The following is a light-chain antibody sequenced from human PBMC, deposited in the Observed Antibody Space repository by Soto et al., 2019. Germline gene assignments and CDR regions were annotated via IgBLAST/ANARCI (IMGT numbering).Light chain of an antibody. Sequence: QSVLTQPPSASGSPGQSVTISCTGTSSDVGAYKYVSWYQQYPGKAPKLIIYEVTKRPSGVPDRFSGSKSGNTASLTVSGLHAEDEADYYCTSYVGNDIWVFGGGTKLTVL. CDR2: EVT. CDR3: TSYVGNDIWV. J-gene: IGLJ3*02. CDR1: SSDVGAYKY. V-gene: IGLV2-8*01.